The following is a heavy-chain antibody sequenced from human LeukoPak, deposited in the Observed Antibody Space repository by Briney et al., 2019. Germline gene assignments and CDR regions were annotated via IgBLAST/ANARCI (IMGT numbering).Heavy chain of an antibody. D-gene: IGHD1-7*01. CDR2: IYYSGST. J-gene: IGHJ6*03. CDR1: GGSINNTNYY. V-gene: IGHV4-39*07. Sequence: SETLSLTCSVSGGSINNTNYYWGWIRQPPGKGLEWIGSIYYSGSTYYSPSLQSRVTIPVDTSKNQFSLKLSSMTAADTAMYYCARSWNYGQSYYYYMDVWGKGTTVTVSS. CDR3: ARSWNYGQSYYYYMDV.